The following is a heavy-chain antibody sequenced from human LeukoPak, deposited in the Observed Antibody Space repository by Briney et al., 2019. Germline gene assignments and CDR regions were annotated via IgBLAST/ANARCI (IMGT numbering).Heavy chain of an antibody. D-gene: IGHD3-22*01. CDR1: AFTFSNYA. J-gene: IGHJ2*01. Sequence: GGSLRLSCAASAFTFSNYAMSWVRQAPGKGLEWVSAIRTTGDTHYPDSVKGRFAMSREDAKNSVHLQMNTLRAGDTAVYYCARGVSYYYDNSGHPGWYFDLWGRGTLVTVSS. CDR3: ARGVSYYYDNSGHPGWYFDL. V-gene: IGHV3-13*01. CDR2: IRTTGDT.